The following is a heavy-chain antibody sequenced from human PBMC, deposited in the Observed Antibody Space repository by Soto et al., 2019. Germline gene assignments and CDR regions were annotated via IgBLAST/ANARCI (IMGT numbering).Heavy chain of an antibody. CDR3: ARCITIFGVDVARGPRPSPLYYYYGMDV. V-gene: IGHV3-48*02. J-gene: IGHJ6*02. CDR1: GFTFSSYS. CDR2: ISSSSSTI. Sequence: GGSLRLSCAASGFTFSSYSMNWVRQAPGKGLEWVSYISSSSSTIYYADSVKGRFTISRDNAKNSLYLQMNSLRDEDTAVYYCARCITIFGVDVARGPRPSPLYYYYGMDVWGQGTTVTVSS. D-gene: IGHD3-3*01.